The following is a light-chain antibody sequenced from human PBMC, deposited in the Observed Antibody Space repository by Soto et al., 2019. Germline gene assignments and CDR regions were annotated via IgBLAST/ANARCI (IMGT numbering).Light chain of an antibody. Sequence: EIVLTQSPGTLSLSPGERATLSCRASQSVSSSYLAWYQQKPGQAPRLIIYGAYSRATGIPDMCSSGGSGTDFTLTISRLQHGYFVLYYCQECGSSRTFGQGTKVEIK. CDR1: QSVSSSY. V-gene: IGKV3-20*01. J-gene: IGKJ1*01. CDR2: GAY. CDR3: QECGSSRT.